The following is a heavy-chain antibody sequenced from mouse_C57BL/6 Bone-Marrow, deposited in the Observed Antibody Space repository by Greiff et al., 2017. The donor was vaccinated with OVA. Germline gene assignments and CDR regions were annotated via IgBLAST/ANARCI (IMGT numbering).Heavy chain of an antibody. CDR2: IYPGSGST. V-gene: IGHV1-55*01. D-gene: IGHD2-14*01. Sequence: QVQLQQPGAELVKPGASVKMSCTASVYTFTRSWITWVQQRPGHGLAWIGDIYPGSGSTNYNEKFKSKATLTVDTSSSTAYMQLSSLTSEDSAVYYCARYYRTWYFEIWGTGTTVTVSS. CDR1: VYTFTRSW. J-gene: IGHJ1*03. CDR3: ARYYRTWYFEI.